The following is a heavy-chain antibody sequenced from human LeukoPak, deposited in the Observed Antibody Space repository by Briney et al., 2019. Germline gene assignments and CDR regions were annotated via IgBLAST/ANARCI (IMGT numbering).Heavy chain of an antibody. J-gene: IGHJ3*02. CDR1: GGSISSYY. D-gene: IGHD3-9*01. CDR2: IYYSGST. V-gene: IGHV4-59*01. CDR3: ARAYYDILTGYGAFDI. Sequence: SETLSLTCTVSGGSISSYYWSWIRQPPGKGLEWIGYIYYSGSTYYNPSLKSRVTISVDTSNNQFSLKLISVTAADTAVYYCARAYYDILTGYGAFDIWGQGTMVTVSS.